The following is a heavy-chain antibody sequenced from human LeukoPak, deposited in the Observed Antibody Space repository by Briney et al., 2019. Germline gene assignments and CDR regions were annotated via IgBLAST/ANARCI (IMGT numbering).Heavy chain of an antibody. J-gene: IGHJ4*02. CDR1: GFRFDSFY. CDR2: ISASGAVP. V-gene: IGHV3-11*04. Sequence: GGSLRLSCAASGFRFDSFYMGWIRQVPGKGLDYIALISASGAVPYYAESVKGRFTISRDNAKNSVSLQLNSLSADDTAVYYCARSLIVASDDYWGQGNMVTVSS. CDR3: ARSLIVASDDY. D-gene: IGHD3-22*01.